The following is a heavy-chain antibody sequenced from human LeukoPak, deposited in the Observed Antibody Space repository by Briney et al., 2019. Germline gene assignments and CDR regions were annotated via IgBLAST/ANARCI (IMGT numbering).Heavy chain of an antibody. CDR3: ARRSSGSPPYYFGY. CDR2: IYSDGGT. Sequence: PGGSLRLSCAVSGFTLSNNYMSWIRQAPGKGLEYASVIYSDGGTFYSESVKGRFTISRDNAKNTLYLQMNSLRAEDTAVYYCARRSSGSPPYYFGYWGQGTLVTVSS. J-gene: IGHJ4*02. V-gene: IGHV3-53*01. CDR1: GFTLSNNY. D-gene: IGHD1-26*01.